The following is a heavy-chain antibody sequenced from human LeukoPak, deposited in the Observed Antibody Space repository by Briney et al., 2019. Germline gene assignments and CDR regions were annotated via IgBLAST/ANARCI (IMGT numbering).Heavy chain of an antibody. CDR1: GFTFSSFA. Sequence: PGGSLRLSCAASGFTFSSFAMSWFRQAPGKGLEWVSLISGSGGKTHYADSVKGRFSISRDNSKNTLYLQVNSLRAEDTAIYYCAKGRGIVAAGSWFDPWGQGTLVTVSS. D-gene: IGHD2-15*01. CDR3: AKGRGIVAAGSWFDP. V-gene: IGHV3-23*01. J-gene: IGHJ5*02. CDR2: ISGSGGKT.